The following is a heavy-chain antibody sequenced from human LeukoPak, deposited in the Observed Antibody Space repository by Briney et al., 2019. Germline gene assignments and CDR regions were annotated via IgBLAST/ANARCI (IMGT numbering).Heavy chain of an antibody. D-gene: IGHD6-19*01. J-gene: IGHJ4*02. Sequence: SETLSLTCAVYGGSCSGYYWGWIRPAPGKGREWIGEINSSGSTNYNTSLKSRVTISVDTSKNQFSLKLSSVTAADTAVYYCARHPYSSGWYRLYYFDYWGQGTLVTVSS. CDR3: ARHPYSSGWYRLYYFDY. CDR1: GGSCSGYY. V-gene: IGHV4-34*01. CDR2: INSSGST.